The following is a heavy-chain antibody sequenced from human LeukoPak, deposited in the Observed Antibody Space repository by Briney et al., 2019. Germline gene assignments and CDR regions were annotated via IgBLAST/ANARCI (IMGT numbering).Heavy chain of an antibody. J-gene: IGHJ6*02. D-gene: IGHD5-12*01. V-gene: IGHV4-39*01. CDR3: VIHNIASSLLAAMDV. CDR2: IYYSGYT. Sequence: SETLSLTCTVSGGSISSSSYYWGWIRQPPGKGQEWIGSIYYSGYTSYNPSLKSRVTISVDTSRNQCSLRLSSVTAADTAIYYCVIHNIASSLLAAMDVWGQGTTATVSS. CDR1: GGSISSSSYY.